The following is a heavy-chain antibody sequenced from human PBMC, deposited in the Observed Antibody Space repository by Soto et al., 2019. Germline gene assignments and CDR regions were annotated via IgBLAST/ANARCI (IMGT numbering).Heavy chain of an antibody. CDR1: GGSISSGGYY. V-gene: IGHV4-31*03. CDR3: ARGYCSGGSCYDYYMDV. D-gene: IGHD2-15*01. CDR2: IYYSGST. J-gene: IGHJ6*03. Sequence: SETLSLTCTVSGGSISSGGYYWSWIRQHPGKGLEWIGYIYYSGSTYYNPSLKSRVTISVDTSKNQFSLKLSSVTAADTAVYYCARGYCSGGSCYDYYMDVWGKGTTVTVSS.